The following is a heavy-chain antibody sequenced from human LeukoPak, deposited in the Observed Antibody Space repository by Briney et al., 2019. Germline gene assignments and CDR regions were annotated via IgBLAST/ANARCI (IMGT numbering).Heavy chain of an antibody. V-gene: IGHV3-21*04. Sequence: GGSLRLSYAASGFTFSSYSMNWVRQAPGKGLEWVSSISSSSSYIYYADSVKGRFTISRDNAKNSLYLQMNSLRAEDTAVYYCATSAAAALDYWGQGTLVTVSS. D-gene: IGHD6-13*01. CDR1: GFTFSSYS. CDR3: ATSAAAALDY. CDR2: ISSSSSYI. J-gene: IGHJ4*02.